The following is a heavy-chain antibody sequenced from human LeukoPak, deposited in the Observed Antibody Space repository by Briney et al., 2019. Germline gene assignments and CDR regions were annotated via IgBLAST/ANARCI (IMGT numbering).Heavy chain of an antibody. J-gene: IGHJ4*02. D-gene: IGHD6-6*01. Sequence: GGSLRLSCAASGFTFTSYAMSWVRQAPGKGLEWVSAISGSGGSTYHADSMKGRFTISRDNSKNTLYLQMNSLRAEDTAVYYCAKMGVVAARPGTFDYWGQGTLVTVSA. CDR3: AKMGVVAARPGTFDY. CDR1: GFTFTSYA. V-gene: IGHV3-23*01. CDR2: ISGSGGST.